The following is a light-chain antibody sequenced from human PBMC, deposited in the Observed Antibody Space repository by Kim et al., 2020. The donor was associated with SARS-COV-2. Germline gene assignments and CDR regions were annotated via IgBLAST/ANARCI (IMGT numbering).Light chain of an antibody. CDR1: QSVSSTD. CDR3: QQYDGSLYT. J-gene: IGKJ2*01. V-gene: IGKV3-20*01. Sequence: LSPGERATLSCRASQSVSSTDLAWYQQKPGQAPRLLVYAASRRATGIPDRFSGSGSGTDFTLTISRLEPEDFAVYYCQQYDGSLYTFGQGTKLEI. CDR2: AAS.